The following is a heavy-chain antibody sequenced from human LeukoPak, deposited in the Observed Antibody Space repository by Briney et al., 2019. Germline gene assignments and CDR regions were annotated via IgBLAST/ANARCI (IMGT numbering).Heavy chain of an antibody. CDR2: IKQDGSEK. J-gene: IGHJ6*03. CDR3: ARCSSTRNYYMDV. Sequence: GGSLRLSCAASGFTFSSYWMSWVRQAPGRGLEWVANIKQDGSEKYYVDSVKGRFTISRDNAKNSLYLQMNSLRAEDTAVYYCARCSSTRNYYMDVWGKGTTVAVSS. D-gene: IGHD2-2*01. V-gene: IGHV3-7*01. CDR1: GFTFSSYW.